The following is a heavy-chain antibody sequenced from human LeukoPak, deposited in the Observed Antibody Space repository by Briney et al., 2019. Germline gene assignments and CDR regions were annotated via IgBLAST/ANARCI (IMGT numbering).Heavy chain of an antibody. CDR1: GLTFSRYT. D-gene: IGHD2-2*02. Sequence: GGSLRLSCAASGLTFSRYTMNWVRQAPGKGLEWVSSISNSGTFIYYADSVKGRFTISRDNAKNSLFLQMNSLRVEDTAVYFCARAVAPAAIEEALNIWGQGTMVTVSS. V-gene: IGHV3-21*01. J-gene: IGHJ3*02. CDR3: ARAVAPAAIEEALNI. CDR2: ISNSGTFI.